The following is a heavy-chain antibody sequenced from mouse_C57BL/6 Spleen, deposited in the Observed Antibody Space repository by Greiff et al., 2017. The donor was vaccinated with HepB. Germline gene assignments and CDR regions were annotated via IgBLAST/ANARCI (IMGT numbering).Heavy chain of an antibody. V-gene: IGHV14-4*01. CDR3: TTNYYGSSYGDY. J-gene: IGHJ2*01. Sequence: VQLQQSGAELVRPGASVKLSCTASGFNIKDDYMHWVKQRPEQGLEWIGWIDPENGDTEYASKFQGKAPITADTSSNTAYLQLSSLTSEDTAVYYCTTNYYGSSYGDYWGQGTTLTVSS. CDR1: GFNIKDDY. CDR2: IDPENGDT. D-gene: IGHD1-1*01.